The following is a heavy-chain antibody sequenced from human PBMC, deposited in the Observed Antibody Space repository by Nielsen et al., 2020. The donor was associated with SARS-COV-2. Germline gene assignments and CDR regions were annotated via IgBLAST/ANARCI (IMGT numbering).Heavy chain of an antibody. J-gene: IGHJ4*02. V-gene: IGHV1-2*06. CDR1: GYRFTAYS. Sequence: ASVKVSFKASGYRFTAYSMHWVRQAPGQGPEWMGRIDPHSGGTTYAQKFQGRVTMTRDTSINTAYMELTRLRSDDTAVYYCARGDYSNPNYWGQGSLVTVSS. CDR3: ARGDYSNPNY. D-gene: IGHD4-11*01. CDR2: IDPHSGGT.